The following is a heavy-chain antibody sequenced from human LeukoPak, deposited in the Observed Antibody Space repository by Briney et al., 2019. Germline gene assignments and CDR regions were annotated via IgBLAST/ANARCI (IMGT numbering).Heavy chain of an antibody. J-gene: IGHJ3*02. V-gene: IGHV1-46*01. CDR3: ARIRDGYNDAYDI. CDR2: INPSGGST. CDR1: GYTFTSYY. D-gene: IGHD5-24*01. Sequence: GASVKVSCKASGYTFTSYYMHWVRQAPGQGLEWMGIINPSGGSTSYAQKFQGRVTMTRDMSTSTDYMELSSLRSEDTAIYYCARIRDGYNDAYDIWGQGTVVTVPS.